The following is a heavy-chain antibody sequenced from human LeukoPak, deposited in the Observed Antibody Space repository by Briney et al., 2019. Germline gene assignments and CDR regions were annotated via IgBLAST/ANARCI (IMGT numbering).Heavy chain of an antibody. D-gene: IGHD3-22*01. CDR3: AKDGAYDSSGYFDY. Sequence: GRSLRLSCVASGFTFGTYGIHWVRQAPGKGLDWVAAISYDGSDKYYADSVKGRFTISRDNSKNTLYLQMNSLRAEDTAVYYCAKDGAYDSSGYFDYWGQGTLVTVSS. CDR1: GFTFGTYG. CDR2: ISYDGSDK. V-gene: IGHV3-30*18. J-gene: IGHJ4*02.